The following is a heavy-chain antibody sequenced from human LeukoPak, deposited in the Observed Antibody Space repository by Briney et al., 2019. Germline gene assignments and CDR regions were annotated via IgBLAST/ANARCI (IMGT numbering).Heavy chain of an antibody. J-gene: IGHJ4*02. CDR3: ATTAEWLGTYYFDY. D-gene: IGHD6-19*01. CDR1: GGSISSYY. V-gene: IGHV4-59*12. CDR2: IYYSGST. Sequence: SETLSLTCTVSGGSISSYYWSWIRQPPGKGLEWIGYIYYSGSTYYNPSLKSRVTISVDTSKNQFSLKLSSVTAADTAVYYCATTAEWLGTYYFDYWGQGTLVTVSS.